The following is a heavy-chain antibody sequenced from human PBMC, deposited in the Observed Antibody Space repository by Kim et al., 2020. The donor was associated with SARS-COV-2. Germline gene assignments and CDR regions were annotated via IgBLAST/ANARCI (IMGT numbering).Heavy chain of an antibody. J-gene: IGHJ2*01. Sequence: GGSLRLSCAASGFTFSSHDINWVRQAPGKGLEWVSYINSRGNVIYYTDSVKGRFTISRDNARNSLYLQMNSLRAEDTAIYYCAREGLAAGLDLDLWGRGTLVTVSS. CDR2: INSRGNVI. CDR3: AREGLAAGLDLDL. V-gene: IGHV3-48*03. CDR1: GFTFSSHD. D-gene: IGHD3-3*01.